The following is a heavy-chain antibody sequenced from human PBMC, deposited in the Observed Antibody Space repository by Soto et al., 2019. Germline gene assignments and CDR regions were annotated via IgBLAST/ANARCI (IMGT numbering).Heavy chain of an antibody. J-gene: IGHJ5*02. CDR2: IYYSGTT. V-gene: IGHV4-61*01. CDR3: ARDQYDILTGYDWFEP. D-gene: IGHD3-9*01. CDR1: GGSVSSDRNY. Sequence: LSLTCSVSGGSVSSDRNYWSWIRQPPGKGLEWIGYIYYSGTTNYNPSLKSRVTITRDTSKNQFSLKMTSVTAADTAVYYCARDQYDILTGYDWFEPWGQGTRVTVSS.